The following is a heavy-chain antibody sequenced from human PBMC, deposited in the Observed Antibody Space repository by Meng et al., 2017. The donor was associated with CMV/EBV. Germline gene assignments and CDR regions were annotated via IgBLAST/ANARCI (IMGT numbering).Heavy chain of an antibody. CDR2: IYTSGST. CDR1: GGSISSYY. D-gene: IGHD3-22*01. V-gene: IGHV4-4*07. CDR3: ARGGLYYYESSGHFDY. J-gene: IGHJ4*02. Sequence: QVTSQELVPGMVKPSGTLSLTCTVSGGSISSYYWSWIRQPAGKGLEWIGRIYTSGSTNYNPSLKSRVTMSVATSKNQFSLKLSSVTAADTAVYYCARGGLYYYESSGHFDYWGQGTLVTVSS.